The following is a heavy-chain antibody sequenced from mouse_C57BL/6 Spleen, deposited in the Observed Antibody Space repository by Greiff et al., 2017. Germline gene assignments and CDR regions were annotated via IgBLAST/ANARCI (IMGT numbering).Heavy chain of an antibody. D-gene: IGHD4-1*01. CDR1: GYTFTSYW. Sequence: QVQLQQPGAELVMPGASVKLSCKASGYTFTSYWMHWVKQRPGQGLEWIGEIDPSDSYTNYNQKFKGKSTLTVDKSSSTAYMQLSSLTSEDSAVYYYARRGAANWDWYFDVWGTGTTVTVSS. CDR2: IDPSDSYT. V-gene: IGHV1-69*01. J-gene: IGHJ1*03. CDR3: ARRGAANWDWYFDV.